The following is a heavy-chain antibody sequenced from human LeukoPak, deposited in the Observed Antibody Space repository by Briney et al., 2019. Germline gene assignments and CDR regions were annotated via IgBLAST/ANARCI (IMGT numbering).Heavy chain of an antibody. V-gene: IGHV3-30*14. Sequence: GRSLRLSCAASGFTFSSYAMHWVRQAPGKGLEWVAVISYDGSNKYYADSVKGRFTISRDNSKNTLYLQMNSLRAEDTAVYYCARVTYYYDSSGFDYWGQGILVTVSS. J-gene: IGHJ4*02. CDR3: ARVTYYYDSSGFDY. CDR2: ISYDGSNK. D-gene: IGHD3-22*01. CDR1: GFTFSSYA.